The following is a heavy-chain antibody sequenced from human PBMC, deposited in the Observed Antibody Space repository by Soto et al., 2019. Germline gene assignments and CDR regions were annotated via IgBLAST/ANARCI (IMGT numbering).Heavy chain of an antibody. Sequence: ASVKVSCKASGYTFTSYAMHWVRQAPGQRLEWMGWVNAGNGNTKYSQKFQGRVTITRDTSANTAYMELSSLRSEDTAVYYCARPRLSSDWYLVYAFDIWGQGTPVTVSS. D-gene: IGHD6-19*01. CDR1: GYTFTSYA. CDR2: VNAGNGNT. CDR3: ARPRLSSDWYLVYAFDI. V-gene: IGHV1-3*01. J-gene: IGHJ3*02.